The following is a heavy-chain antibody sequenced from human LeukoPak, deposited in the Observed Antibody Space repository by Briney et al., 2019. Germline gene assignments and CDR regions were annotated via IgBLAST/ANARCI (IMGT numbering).Heavy chain of an antibody. V-gene: IGHV3-53*04. J-gene: IGHJ4*02. CDR1: GFTVSSNY. D-gene: IGHD2-15*01. Sequence: GGSLRLSCAASGFTVSSNYMSWVRQAPGKGLEWVSVIYSGGSTYYADSVKGRFTISRHNSKNTLYLQMNSLRAEDTAVYYCAKWPRLYCSGGSCPFDYWGQGTLVTVSS. CDR3: AKWPRLYCSGGSCPFDY. CDR2: IYSGGST.